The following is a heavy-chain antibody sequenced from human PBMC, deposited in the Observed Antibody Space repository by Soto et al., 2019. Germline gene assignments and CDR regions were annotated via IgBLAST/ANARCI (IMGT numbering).Heavy chain of an antibody. Sequence: ASVKVSCKISGYTLTELSMHWMRQAPGKGLEWMGGFDPEDGETIYAQKFQGRVTMTEDTSTDTAYMELSSLRSEDTAVYYCATVSQPNDYYGSGSYYMFFDYWGQGTLVTVSS. V-gene: IGHV1-24*01. CDR1: GYTLTELS. CDR2: FDPEDGET. CDR3: ATVSQPNDYYGSGSYYMFFDY. J-gene: IGHJ4*02. D-gene: IGHD3-10*01.